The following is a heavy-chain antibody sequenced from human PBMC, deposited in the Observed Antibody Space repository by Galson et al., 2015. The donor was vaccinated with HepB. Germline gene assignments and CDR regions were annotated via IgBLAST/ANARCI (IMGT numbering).Heavy chain of an antibody. CDR3: ARVWGAPLFRGVLHWYIDL. Sequence: SLRLSCAASGFTFSDYYMSWIRQAPGKGLEWVSYISSSSSYTNYADSVKGRFTISRDNAKNSLYLQMNSLRAEDTAVYYCARVWGAPLFRGVLHWYIDLWGRGTLVTVSS. CDR1: GFTFSDYY. V-gene: IGHV3-11*06. D-gene: IGHD3-10*01. CDR2: ISSSSSYT. J-gene: IGHJ2*01.